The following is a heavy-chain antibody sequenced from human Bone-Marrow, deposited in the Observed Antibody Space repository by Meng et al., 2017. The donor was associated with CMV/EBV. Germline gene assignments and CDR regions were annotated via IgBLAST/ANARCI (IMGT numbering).Heavy chain of an antibody. Sequence: VSCEASGYTFTDPDIPWVRQAPGQGLEWMGGINPKSGGTSYAQSFQGRVTVTSDTSINTAYMELTGLTSDDTALYYCASGGTWNDYWGQGTLVTVSS. J-gene: IGHJ4*02. CDR1: GYTFTDPD. V-gene: IGHV1-2*02. D-gene: IGHD4-23*01. CDR3: ASGGTWNDY. CDR2: INPKSGGT.